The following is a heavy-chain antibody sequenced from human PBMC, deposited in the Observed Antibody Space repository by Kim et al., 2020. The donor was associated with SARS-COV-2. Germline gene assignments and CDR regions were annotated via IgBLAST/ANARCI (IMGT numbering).Heavy chain of an antibody. J-gene: IGHJ2*01. CDR2: INHSGST. CDR3: ARGRAKTPHWHFAL. CDR1: GGSFSGYY. Sequence: SETLSLTCAVYGGSFSGYYWSWIRQPPGKGLEWIGEINHSGSTNYNPSLKSRVTISVDTSKNQFSLKLSSVTAADTAVYYCARGRAKTPHWHFALWGRGT. V-gene: IGHV4-34*01.